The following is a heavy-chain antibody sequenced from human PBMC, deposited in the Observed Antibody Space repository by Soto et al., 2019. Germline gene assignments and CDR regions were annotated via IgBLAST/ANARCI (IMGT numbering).Heavy chain of an antibody. CDR2: ISAYNGNT. CDR3: ARVLKSGYSYGYYYYSGMDV. D-gene: IGHD5-18*01. CDR1: GSTFTSYG. J-gene: IGHJ6*02. Sequence: ASVKVSCKASGSTFTSYGISWVLQAPGQGLDWMGWISAYNGNTNYAQKLQGRVTMTTDTSTSTAYMELRGLRSDDTAVYYCARVLKSGYSYGYYYYSGMDVWGQGTTVTVSS. V-gene: IGHV1-18*04.